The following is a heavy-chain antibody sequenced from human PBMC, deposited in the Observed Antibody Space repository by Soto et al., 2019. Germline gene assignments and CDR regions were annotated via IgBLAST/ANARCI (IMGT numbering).Heavy chain of an antibody. V-gene: IGHV1-18*01. CDR3: ARPRGYSYGFDY. CDR2: IRADNGNT. D-gene: IGHD5-18*01. Sequence: QVQLVQSGAEVKKPGASVKVSCKASGYTFTSYGISWVRQAPGQGLEWMGGIRADNGNTNYAQKRQGIVSMTTATSKTTAYMELRSLRSDDTAVYSCARPRGYSYGFDYWGQGTLVTVSS. CDR1: GYTFTSYG. J-gene: IGHJ4*02.